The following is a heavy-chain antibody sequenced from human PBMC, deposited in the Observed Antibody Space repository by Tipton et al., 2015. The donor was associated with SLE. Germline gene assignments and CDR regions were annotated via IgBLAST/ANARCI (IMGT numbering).Heavy chain of an antibody. Sequence: TLSLTCTVSGGSISTISYHWGWLRQPPGKGLEWIGNIYYSGNTYYNPSLKSRVTISIDTSKNQFSLKLSSVTAADTAVYYCARLSNCFDPWGQGTLVTVSS. D-gene: IGHD2/OR15-2a*01. CDR2: IYYSGNT. CDR1: GGSISTISYH. CDR3: ARLSNCFDP. J-gene: IGHJ5*02. V-gene: IGHV4-39*07.